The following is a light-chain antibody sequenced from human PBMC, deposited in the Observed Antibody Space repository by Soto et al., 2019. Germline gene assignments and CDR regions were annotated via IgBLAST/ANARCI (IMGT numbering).Light chain of an antibody. CDR1: QNIGNK. CDR3: QEYNYWHPIT. Sequence: MTQYQGTLSVSPGERATLSCRSSQNIGNKVGWYQQKPGQAPRLLIYGASTRATGIPVRFSGSGSGTEFTLTITSLQSEDSAVYYCQEYNYWHPITFGGGTKWIS. V-gene: IGKV3-15*01. CDR2: GAS. J-gene: IGKJ4*01.